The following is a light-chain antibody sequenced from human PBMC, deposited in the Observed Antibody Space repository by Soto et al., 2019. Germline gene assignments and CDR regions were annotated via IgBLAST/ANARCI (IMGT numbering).Light chain of an antibody. CDR1: SSDVGGYNY. V-gene: IGLV2-14*01. CDR3: SSYTSSSTLYV. CDR2: DVS. J-gene: IGLJ1*01. Sequence: QAVVTQPASVSGSPGQSITISCTGTSSDVGGYNYVSWYQQHPGKAPKLMIYDVSNRPSGVSNRFSGSKSGNTASLTISGLHAEDEADYYCSSYTSSSTLYVFGTGTKVTVL.